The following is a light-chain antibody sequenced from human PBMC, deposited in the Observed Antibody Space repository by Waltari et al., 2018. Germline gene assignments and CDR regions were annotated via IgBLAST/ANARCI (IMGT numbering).Light chain of an antibody. CDR2: KAN. V-gene: IGLV8-61*01. CDR1: SGSLSTTSY. Sequence: QTVVTQEPSLSVSPGGTVTLTCALSSGSLSTTSYATWYQQTPGQAPRTLVYKANARSSGVPDRCSGSIRGNTAALTITGAHADDESDYYCALYMGSGIWVFGGGTRLTVL. J-gene: IGLJ3*02. CDR3: ALYMGSGIWV.